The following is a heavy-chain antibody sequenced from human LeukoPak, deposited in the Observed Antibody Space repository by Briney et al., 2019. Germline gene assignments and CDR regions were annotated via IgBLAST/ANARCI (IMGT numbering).Heavy chain of an antibody. CDR2: IYYSGST. D-gene: IGHD4-17*01. Sequence: SETLSLTCSVSAGSIISYYWSWIRQPPGKGLEWIGYIYYSGSTNYNPSLKSRLTISIDTSKKQFSLKLSSVTATDTAVYYCASLTTVSQGYFDSWGQGTLVTVSS. J-gene: IGHJ4*02. V-gene: IGHV4-59*08. CDR3: ASLTTVSQGYFDS. CDR1: AGSIISYY.